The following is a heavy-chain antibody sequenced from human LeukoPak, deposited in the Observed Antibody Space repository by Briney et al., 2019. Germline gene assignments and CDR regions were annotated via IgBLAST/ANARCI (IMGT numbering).Heavy chain of an antibody. CDR2: IYYSGST. V-gene: IGHV4-59*01. J-gene: IGHJ4*02. D-gene: IGHD6-13*01. CDR1: GVSISSYY. Sequence: SETLSLTCTVSGVSISSYYWSWIRQPPGKGLEWIGYIYYSGSTNYDPSLKSRVTISVDTSKNQFSLKLSSVTAADTAVYYCARVRRAAAGMGTFDYWGQGTLVTVSS. CDR3: ARVRRAAAGMGTFDY.